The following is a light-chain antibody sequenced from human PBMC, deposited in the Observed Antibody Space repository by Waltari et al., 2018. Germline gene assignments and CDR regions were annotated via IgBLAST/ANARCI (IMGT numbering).Light chain of an antibody. V-gene: IGKV2-24*01. CDR1: QSLVHSDGTTY. Sequence: DIVMTQTPLSSPVTLGQPASTSCRASQSLVHSDGTTYLSWLQQRPGQPPRLLLYKISNRFSGVPDRFSGSGAGTDFTLKISSLQAEDVAIYYCHQYSSSSRTFGQGTKLEIK. J-gene: IGKJ2*01. CDR3: HQYSSSSRT. CDR2: KIS.